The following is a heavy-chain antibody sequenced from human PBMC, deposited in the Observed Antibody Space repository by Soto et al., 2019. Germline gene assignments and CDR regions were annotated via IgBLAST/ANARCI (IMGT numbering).Heavy chain of an antibody. CDR1: GGSFSGYY. J-gene: IGHJ4*02. CDR2: INHSGST. CDR3: ARAPETPPIFGVVRPYFFDF. D-gene: IGHD3-3*01. Sequence: SETLSLTCAVYGGSFSGYYWSWIRQPPGKGLEWIGEINHSGSTIYNPSLKSRATISVDTSKNQVSLNLSSVTAADTAVYYCARAPETPPIFGVVRPYFFDFWGQGTLVTVSS. V-gene: IGHV4-34*01.